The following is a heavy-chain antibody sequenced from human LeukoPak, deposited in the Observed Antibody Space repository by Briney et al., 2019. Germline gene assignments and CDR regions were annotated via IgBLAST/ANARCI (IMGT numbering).Heavy chain of an antibody. CDR1: GGSFSGYY. D-gene: IGHD4-17*01. CDR3: ARDYGDFYFDY. CDR2: INHSGST. V-gene: IGHV4-34*01. J-gene: IGHJ4*02. Sequence: SETLSLTCAVYGGSFSGYYWSWIRQPPGKGLEWIGEINHSGSTNYNPSLKSRVTISVDTSKNQFSLKLSSVTAADTAVYYCARDYGDFYFDYWGQGTLVTVSS.